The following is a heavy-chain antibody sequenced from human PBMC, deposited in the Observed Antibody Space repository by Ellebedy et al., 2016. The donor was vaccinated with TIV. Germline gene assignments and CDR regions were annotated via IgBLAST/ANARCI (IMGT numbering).Heavy chain of an antibody. J-gene: IGHJ4*02. Sequence: SETLSLXXTVSGDSISSGTYYWGWLRQPPGKGLEWIGSILYSGSAYYNPSLKSRVTISVDTSKNQVSLKLRSVTAADAAMYYCARGRTAMITNPKYFDYWGQGTLLTVSS. CDR3: ARGRTAMITNPKYFDY. D-gene: IGHD5-18*01. CDR1: GDSISSGTYY. CDR2: ILYSGSA. V-gene: IGHV4-39*07.